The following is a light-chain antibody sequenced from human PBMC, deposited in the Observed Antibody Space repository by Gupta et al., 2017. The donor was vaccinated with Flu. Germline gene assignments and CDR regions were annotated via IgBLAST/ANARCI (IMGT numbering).Light chain of an antibody. V-gene: IGKV3-20*01. CDR1: QSVSSTY. CDR2: GAS. CDR3: QQYGSSPKT. J-gene: IGKJ1*01. Sequence: EIVLTQSLGPLSLSPGERATLSCRASQSVSSTYLAWYQQKPGQAPMLLIYGASTRATGIPDRFSGSGSGTDFTLTISRLEPEDFAVYYCQQYGSSPKTFGQGTKVEIK.